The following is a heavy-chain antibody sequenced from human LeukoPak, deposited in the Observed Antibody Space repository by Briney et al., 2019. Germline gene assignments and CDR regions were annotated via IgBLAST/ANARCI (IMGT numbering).Heavy chain of an antibody. Sequence: TGRSLRLSCAASGFTFRSYGMHWVRQAPGKGLEWVAVISYHGSDKYYADSVKGRFTISRENAKNSLYLQMNSLRAGDTAVYYCARDRGRYYMDVWGKGTTVTISS. CDR2: ISYHGSDK. J-gene: IGHJ6*03. D-gene: IGHD6-25*01. CDR3: ARDRGRYYMDV. CDR1: GFTFRSYG. V-gene: IGHV3-30*03.